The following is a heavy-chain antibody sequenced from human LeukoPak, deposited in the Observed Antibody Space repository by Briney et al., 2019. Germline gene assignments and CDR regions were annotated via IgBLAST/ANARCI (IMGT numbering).Heavy chain of an antibody. D-gene: IGHD5-18*01. J-gene: IGHJ3*02. CDR3: ARPGVGSGRYGAFDI. CDR1: GGSISSYY. CDR2: IYYSGST. Sequence: SETLSLTCTVSGGSISSYYWSWIRQPPGKGLEWIGYIYYSGSTNYNPTLKSRVTISVDTSKNQFSLKLSSVTAADTAVYYCARPGVGSGRYGAFDIWGQGTLVIVSS. V-gene: IGHV4-59*08.